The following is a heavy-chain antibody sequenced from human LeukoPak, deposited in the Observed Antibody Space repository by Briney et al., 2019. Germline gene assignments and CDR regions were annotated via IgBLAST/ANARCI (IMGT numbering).Heavy chain of an antibody. J-gene: IGHJ3*02. CDR3: AKGYCSGGSCYSSNDAFDI. Sequence: GGSLRLSCAASGFIFDDYAMHWVRQAPGKGLEWVSGISWNSGSIGYADSVKGRFTISRDNAKNSLYLQMNSLRAEDTALYYCAKGYCSGGSCYSSNDAFDIWGQGTMVTVSS. D-gene: IGHD2-15*01. V-gene: IGHV3-9*01. CDR1: GFIFDDYA. CDR2: ISWNSGSI.